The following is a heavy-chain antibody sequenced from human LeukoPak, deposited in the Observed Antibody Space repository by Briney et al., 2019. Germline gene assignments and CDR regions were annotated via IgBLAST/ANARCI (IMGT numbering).Heavy chain of an antibody. CDR1: GFTFSSYA. D-gene: IGHD2-2*01. J-gene: IGHJ5*02. CDR3: AKLTRGYCSSTACPNWFDP. CDR2: ISDNGGTT. V-gene: IGHV3-23*01. Sequence: GGSLRLSCAASGFTFSSYAMSWVRHAPGEGLEWVSAISDNGGTTYYADSVKGRFTISRDNSKNTLYLQMNSLRGEDTAVYYCAKLTRGYCSSTACPNWFDPWGQGTLVTVSS.